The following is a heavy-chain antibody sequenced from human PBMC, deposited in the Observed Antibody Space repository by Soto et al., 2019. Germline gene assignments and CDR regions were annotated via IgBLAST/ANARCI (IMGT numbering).Heavy chain of an antibody. V-gene: IGHV3-7*01. Sequence: GGSLRLSCAASGFTFSSYGMSWVRQAPGKGLEWVANIKQDGSEKYYVDSVKGRFTISRDNAKNSLYLQMNSLRAEDTAVYYWARDSAPRSTMVRGVGKGLAGLFDPWGQGTLVTVSS. CDR2: IKQDGSEK. J-gene: IGHJ5*02. CDR3: ARDSAPRSTMVRGVGKGLAGLFDP. D-gene: IGHD3-10*01. CDR1: GFTFSSYG.